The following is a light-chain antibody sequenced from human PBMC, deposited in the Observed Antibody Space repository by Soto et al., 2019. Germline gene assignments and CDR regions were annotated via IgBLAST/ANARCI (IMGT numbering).Light chain of an antibody. Sequence: QSALTQPPSASGSPGQSVTISCTGMSSDVGGYNYVSWYQQHPGKAPKLMIYEVTKRPSGVPDRFSGSKSGNTASLTVSGLQAEDEAAYYCSSYAGSNSVLFGGGTKVTVL. CDR1: SSDVGGYNY. CDR3: SSYAGSNSVL. J-gene: IGLJ2*01. CDR2: EVT. V-gene: IGLV2-8*01.